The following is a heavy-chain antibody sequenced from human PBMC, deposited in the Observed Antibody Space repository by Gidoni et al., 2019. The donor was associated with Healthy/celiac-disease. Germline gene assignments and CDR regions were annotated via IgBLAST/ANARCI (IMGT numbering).Heavy chain of an antibody. CDR3: ARERDIDGMDV. V-gene: IGHV1-3*01. J-gene: IGHJ6*02. CDR1: GYTFTSYA. D-gene: IGHD2-15*01. Sequence: QVQLVQSGAEVKKPGASVQVYCKASGYTFTSYAMHWVRQAPGQRLEWMGWINAGNGNTKYSQKFQGRVTITRDTSASTAYMELSSLRSEDTAVYYCARERDIDGMDVWGQGTTVTVSS. CDR2: INAGNGNT.